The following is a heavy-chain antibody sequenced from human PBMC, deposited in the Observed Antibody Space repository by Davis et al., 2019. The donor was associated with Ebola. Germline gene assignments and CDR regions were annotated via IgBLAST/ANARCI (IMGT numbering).Heavy chain of an antibody. V-gene: IGHV4-34*01. CDR1: GGSVSGYY. D-gene: IGHD4-17*01. J-gene: IGHJ4*02. CDR2: INHSGST. Sequence: MPSETLSLTCAVYGGSVSGYYWSWIRQPPGKGLEWIGEINHSGSTNYNPSLKSRVTITVDTSKNQFSLKLSSVTAADTAVYYCARETTVTLIDYWGQGTLVTVSS. CDR3: ARETTVTLIDY.